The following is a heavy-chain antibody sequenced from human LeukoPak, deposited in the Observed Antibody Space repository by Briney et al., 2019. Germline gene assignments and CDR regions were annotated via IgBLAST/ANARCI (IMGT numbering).Heavy chain of an antibody. CDR3: ATAMVVAATGYYGMDV. CDR1: GGTFSSYA. CDR2: IIPIFGTA. J-gene: IGHJ6*02. Sequence: ASVKVSCKASGGTFSSYAISWVRQAPGQGLEWMGGIIPIFGTANYAQKFQGRVTITADESTGTAYMELSSLRSEDTAVYYCATAMVVAATGYYGMDVWGQGTTVTVSS. D-gene: IGHD2-15*01. V-gene: IGHV1-69*13.